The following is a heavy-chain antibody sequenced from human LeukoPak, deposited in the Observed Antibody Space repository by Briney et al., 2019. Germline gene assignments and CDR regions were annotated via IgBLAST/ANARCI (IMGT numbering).Heavy chain of an antibody. V-gene: IGHV3-23*01. D-gene: IGHD3-22*01. CDR3: AKVFYDSSGQPRGLFGY. J-gene: IGHJ4*02. CDR1: GFTFSSYA. CDR2: ISGSGGST. Sequence: GGSLRLSCAASGFTFSSYAMSWVRQAPGKGLEWVSAISGSGGSTYYADSVKGRFTISRDNSKNTLYLQMNSLRAEDTAVYYCAKVFYDSSGQPRGLFGYWGQGTLVTVSS.